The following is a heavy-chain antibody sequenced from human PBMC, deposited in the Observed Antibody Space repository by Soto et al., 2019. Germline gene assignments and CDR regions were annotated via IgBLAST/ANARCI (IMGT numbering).Heavy chain of an antibody. V-gene: IGHV2-5*02. Sequence: QITLKESGPPLVKPTQTLTLTCTFSGFSLSTSGVGVAWIRQPPGKALEWLALIYWDDDKRYSPSLKSRLTISTDISINQVVLTMTNMDPVDTSIYYCAHSPAARTTIDYWGQGTLVTVSS. CDR1: GFSLSTSGVG. J-gene: IGHJ4*02. CDR2: IYWDDDK. CDR3: AHSPAARTTIDY. D-gene: IGHD1-7*01.